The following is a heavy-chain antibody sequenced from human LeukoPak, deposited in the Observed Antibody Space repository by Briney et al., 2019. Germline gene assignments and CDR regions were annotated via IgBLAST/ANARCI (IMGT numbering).Heavy chain of an antibody. CDR3: AISPILYYYDSSGYFDY. V-gene: IGHV1-69*05. Sequence: SVKVSCKASGGTFSSYAISWVRQAPGQGLEWMGGIIPIFGTANYAQKFQGRVTITTDESTSTAYMELSSLRSEDTAVYYCAISPILYYYDSSGYFDYWSQGTLVTVSS. D-gene: IGHD3-22*01. J-gene: IGHJ4*02. CDR1: GGTFSSYA. CDR2: IIPIFGTA.